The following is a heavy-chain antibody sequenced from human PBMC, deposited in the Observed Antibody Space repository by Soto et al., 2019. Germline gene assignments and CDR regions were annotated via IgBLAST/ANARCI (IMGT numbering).Heavy chain of an antibody. D-gene: IGHD2-15*01. CDR1: GGSIYRSGYY. CDR3: GKVLVGATGHTDSDS. J-gene: IGHJ4*02. Sequence: SETLSLTCTVSGGSIYRSGYYWGWIRQPPGRGLEWLGNIDYNGVTYANPSLKSRVTISRDTSKNQFSLKLTSVTAADTALYYCGKVLVGATGHTDSDSWGPGTLVTVS. CDR2: IDYNGVT. V-gene: IGHV4-39*01.